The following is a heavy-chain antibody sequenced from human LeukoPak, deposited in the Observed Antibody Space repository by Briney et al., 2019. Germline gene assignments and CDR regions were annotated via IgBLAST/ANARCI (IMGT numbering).Heavy chain of an antibody. J-gene: IGHJ4*02. Sequence: PSETLSLTCAVYGGSFSGYYWSWIRQPPGKGPEWIGEINQSGSTNYNPSLKSRVTISADTSKNQFSLKLSSVTAADTAVYYCARGRGDSGYPWGFDYWGQGTLVTVSS. CDR2: INQSGST. D-gene: IGHD5-12*01. CDR1: GGSFSGYY. CDR3: ARGRGDSGYPWGFDY. V-gene: IGHV4-34*01.